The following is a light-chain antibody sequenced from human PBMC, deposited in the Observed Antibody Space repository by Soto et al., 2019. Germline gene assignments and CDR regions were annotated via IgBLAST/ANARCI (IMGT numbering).Light chain of an antibody. Sequence: EIVLTQSPCTLSVSPGDSGTLSCRTSQSVSSTYLAWYQQKPGQAPRLLXNGASTRATGIPDRFSGSGSGTDFTLTIISLEPEDSAVYYCQQRNNWPPVTFGQGTRLEIK. CDR2: GAS. CDR1: QSVSSTY. J-gene: IGKJ5*01. CDR3: QQRNNWPPVT. V-gene: IGKV3D-20*02.